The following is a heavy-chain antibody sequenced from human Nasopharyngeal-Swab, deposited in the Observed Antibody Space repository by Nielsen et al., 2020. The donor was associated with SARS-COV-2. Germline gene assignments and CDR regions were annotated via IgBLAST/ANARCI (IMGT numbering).Heavy chain of an antibody. D-gene: IGHD6-19*01. CDR3: ARHQGSSGWSFFDF. CDR1: GFTFRRYA. V-gene: IGHV3-23*01. Sequence: ESPKIPCAASGFTFRRYAMSWVRQAPAKGLEWVSAISTVAVSTFYADSVKGRFTISRDDTRTTLYLQMNSLRAEDTAVYYCARHQGSSGWSFFDFWGQGTLVTVSS. J-gene: IGHJ4*02. CDR2: ISTVAVST.